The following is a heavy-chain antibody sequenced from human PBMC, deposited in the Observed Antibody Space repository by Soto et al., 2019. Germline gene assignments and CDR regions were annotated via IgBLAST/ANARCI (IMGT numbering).Heavy chain of an antibody. CDR3: ESSMWGSLAGYYAWYYYYGMDV. CDR1: GGSISSGGYY. J-gene: IGHJ6*02. Sequence: SETLSLTCTVSGGSISSGGYYWSWIRQHPGKGLEWIGYIYYSGSTYYNPSLKSRVTISVDTSKNQFSLKLSSVTAADTAVYYCESSMWGSLAGYYAWYYYYGMDVWGQGTTVTVSS. D-gene: IGHD3-9*01. CDR2: IYYSGST. V-gene: IGHV4-31*03.